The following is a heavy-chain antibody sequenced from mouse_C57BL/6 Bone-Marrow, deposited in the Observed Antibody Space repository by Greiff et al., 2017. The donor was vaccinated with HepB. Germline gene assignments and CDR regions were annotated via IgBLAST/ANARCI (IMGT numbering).Heavy chain of an antibody. V-gene: IGHV1-64*01. CDR1: GYTFTSYW. Sequence: QVHVKQPGAELVKPGASVKLSCKASGYTFTSYWMHWVKQRPGQGLEWIGMIHPNSGSTNYNEKFKSKATLTVDKSSSTAYMQLSSLTSEDSAVYYCARARGDYYGSSYFDYWGQGTTLTVSS. CDR3: ARARGDYYGSSYFDY. D-gene: IGHD1-1*01. CDR2: IHPNSGST. J-gene: IGHJ2*01.